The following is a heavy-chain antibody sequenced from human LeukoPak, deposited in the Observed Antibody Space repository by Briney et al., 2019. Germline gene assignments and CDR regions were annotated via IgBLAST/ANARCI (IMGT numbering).Heavy chain of an antibody. Sequence: GASVKVSCKASGYTFTGYYMHWVRQAPGQGLEWMGWINPNSGVTNYAQKFQGRVTMTRDTSISTAYMELSRLRSDDTAVYYCARAYPRQWLETGFDYWGQGTLVTVSS. D-gene: IGHD6-19*01. CDR3: ARAYPRQWLETGFDY. J-gene: IGHJ4*02. CDR1: GYTFTGYY. CDR2: INPNSGVT. V-gene: IGHV1-2*02.